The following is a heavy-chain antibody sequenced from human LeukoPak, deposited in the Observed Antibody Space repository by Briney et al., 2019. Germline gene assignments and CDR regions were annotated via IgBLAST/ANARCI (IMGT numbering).Heavy chain of an antibody. V-gene: IGHV3-7*01. CDR1: GFSMSVYW. D-gene: IGHD3-22*01. J-gene: IGHJ4*02. CDR2: IKQDGSER. Sequence: GGSLRLSCEASGFSMSVYWMSWVRQAPGKGLEWVGNIKQDGSERNYVDSVKGRFTISRDNAKKSLFLQMNSLRAEDTAVYYCARDWGAYYHFFDYWGQGTLVTVSS. CDR3: ARDWGAYYHFFDY.